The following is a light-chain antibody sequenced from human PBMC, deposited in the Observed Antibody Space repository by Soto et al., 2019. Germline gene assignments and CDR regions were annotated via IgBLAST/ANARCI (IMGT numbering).Light chain of an antibody. V-gene: IGKV3-15*01. CDR1: QSVTSN. J-gene: IGKJ1*01. CDR2: GAS. Sequence: TQCPGTLALSPGERPTLSCGASQSVTSNLAWYQQKPGQTPRLLIYGASTRATGIPARFRGSGSGTEFTLTISGLQSEDFAVYYCQHYNNWPPWTFGQGPKVDIK. CDR3: QHYNNWPPWT.